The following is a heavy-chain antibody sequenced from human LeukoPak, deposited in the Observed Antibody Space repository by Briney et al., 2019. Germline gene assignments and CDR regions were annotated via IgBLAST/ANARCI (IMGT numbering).Heavy chain of an antibody. V-gene: IGHV4-39*07. Sequence: PPETLSLTCTVSGGSISSGSYYWGWIRQPPVKGLEWIGSIYYSGSTYYNPSLKSRVTISVDTSKNQFSLKLSSVTAADTAVYYCARGNNWNYRFDPWGQGTLVTVSS. CDR3: ARGNNWNYRFDP. CDR2: IYYSGST. J-gene: IGHJ5*02. CDR1: GGSISSGSYY. D-gene: IGHD1-7*01.